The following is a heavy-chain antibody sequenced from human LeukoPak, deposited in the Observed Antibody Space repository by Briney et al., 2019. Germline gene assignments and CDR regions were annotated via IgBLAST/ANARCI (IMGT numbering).Heavy chain of an antibody. D-gene: IGHD3-10*01. CDR3: ARRPFGADY. V-gene: IGHV3-7*01. CDR1: GFTFSSYA. Sequence: GGSLRLSCAASGFTFSSYAMSWVRQPPGKGLQWVANIKEDGTEKYYVDSVKGRFTISRDNAKNSVYLQMNSLRVEDTAVYYCARRPFGADYWGQGTLATVSS. J-gene: IGHJ4*02. CDR2: IKEDGTEK.